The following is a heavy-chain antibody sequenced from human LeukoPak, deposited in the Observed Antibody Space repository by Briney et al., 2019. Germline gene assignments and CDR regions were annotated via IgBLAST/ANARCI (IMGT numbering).Heavy chain of an antibody. CDR3: ARGNYDYVWGTPFDF. CDR2: ISGSGDST. V-gene: IGHV3-23*01. Sequence: GGSLKLSCAASGFTFSSYAMNWVRQAPGKGPEWVSGISGSGDSTYYADSVKGRFTIARDNSKNMLYLQMNSLRVDDTAVYYCARGNYDYVWGTPFDFWGQGTLVTVSS. J-gene: IGHJ4*02. D-gene: IGHD3-16*01. CDR1: GFTFSSYA.